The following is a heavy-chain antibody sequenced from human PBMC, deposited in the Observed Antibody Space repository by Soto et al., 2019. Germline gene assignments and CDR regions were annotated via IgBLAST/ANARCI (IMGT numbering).Heavy chain of an antibody. CDR3: ARSNRDGYLFDP. CDR1: GGSVRSNNW. D-gene: IGHD5-12*01. CDR2: IHHREST. V-gene: IGHV4-4*02. Sequence: TLSLTCAVSGGSVRSNNWWFWVRQPPGKGLEWIGEIHHRESTNLNPSLKSRVTISVDRSKNEFSLKLSSVTAADTAVYYCARSNRDGYLFDPWGQGTLVTVSS. J-gene: IGHJ5*02.